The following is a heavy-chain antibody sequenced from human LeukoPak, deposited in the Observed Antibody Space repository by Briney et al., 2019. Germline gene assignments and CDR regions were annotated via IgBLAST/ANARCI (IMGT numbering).Heavy chain of an antibody. Sequence: SETLSLTCAVYGGSFSGYYWSWIRQPPGKGLEWIGEINHSGSTNYNPSLKSRVTISVDTSKNQSSLKLSSVTAADTAVYYCARDVDYYDSSGNGWYFDYWGQGTLVTVSS. D-gene: IGHD3-22*01. CDR2: INHSGST. J-gene: IGHJ4*02. V-gene: IGHV4-34*01. CDR1: GGSFSGYY. CDR3: ARDVDYYDSSGNGWYFDY.